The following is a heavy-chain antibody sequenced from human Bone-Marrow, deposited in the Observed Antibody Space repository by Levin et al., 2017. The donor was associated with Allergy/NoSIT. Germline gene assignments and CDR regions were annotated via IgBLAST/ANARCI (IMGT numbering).Heavy chain of an antibody. D-gene: IGHD6-19*01. CDR1: GFTFDDYG. Sequence: GGSLRLSCAASGFTFDDYGMSWVRQAPGKGLEWVSGINWNGGNTGYADSVKGRFTISRDSAKNSLYLQMNSLRVEDTAFYYCTQGSNQWLAPDPYYYYYYMDVWGKGTTVTVSS. CDR2: INWNGGNT. CDR3: TQGSNQWLAPDPYYYYYYMDV. J-gene: IGHJ6*03. V-gene: IGHV3-20*04.